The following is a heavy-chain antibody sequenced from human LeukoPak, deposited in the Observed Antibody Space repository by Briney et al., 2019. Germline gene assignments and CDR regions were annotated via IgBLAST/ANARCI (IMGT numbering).Heavy chain of an antibody. CDR1: GGTFSSYA. CDR3: AREDTYYDFWSGYTMDV. D-gene: IGHD3-3*01. J-gene: IGHJ6*02. CDR2: IIPILGIA. Sequence: SVKVSCKASGGTFSSYAISWVRQAPGQGLEWMGRIIPILGIANYAQKFQGRVTITADKSTSTAYMELSSLRSEDTAVYYCAREDTYYDFWSGYTMDVWGHGTTVTVSS. V-gene: IGHV1-69*04.